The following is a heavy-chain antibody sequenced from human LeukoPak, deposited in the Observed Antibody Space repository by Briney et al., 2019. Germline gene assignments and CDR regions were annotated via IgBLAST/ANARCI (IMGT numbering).Heavy chain of an antibody. CDR1: GFTFDDYA. CDR3: AKDLSSAITSALVLDV. CDR2: ITWNRDNI. J-gene: IGHJ6*02. Sequence: GGSLRLSCTVSGFTFDDYAMHWVRHTPGKGLEWVAGITWNRDNIGYGDSVKGRFTISRDNVKNVLYLQMNSLRPEDTALYYCAKDLSSAITSALVLDVWGQGTTVIVSS. V-gene: IGHV3-9*01. D-gene: IGHD3-22*01.